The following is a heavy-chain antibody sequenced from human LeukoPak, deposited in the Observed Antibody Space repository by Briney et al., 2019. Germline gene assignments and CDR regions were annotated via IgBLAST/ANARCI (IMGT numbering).Heavy chain of an antibody. CDR2: INPNSGGT. J-gene: IGHJ6*03. CDR1: GYTFTGYY. D-gene: IGHD3-10*01. CDR3: ARGLAVRGPTEGYYYYYYYMDV. Sequence: ASVKVSCKASGYTFTGYYMHWVRQAPGQGLEWMGWINPNSGGTNYAQKFQGRVTMTRDTSISTAYMELSRLRSDDTAVYYCARGLAVRGPTEGYYYYYYYMDVWGKGTTVTVSS. V-gene: IGHV1-2*02.